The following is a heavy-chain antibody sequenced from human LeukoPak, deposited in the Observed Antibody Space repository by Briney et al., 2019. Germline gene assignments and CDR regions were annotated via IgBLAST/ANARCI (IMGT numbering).Heavy chain of an antibody. D-gene: IGHD3-9*01. Sequence: ASVKISCKASGYTFTGQYMHWVRQAPGQGLEWMGWINPNSGGTNYAQKFQGRVTMTRDTSISTAYMELSRLRSDDTAVYYCATPYDILTGYSYWGQGTLVTVSS. CDR1: GYTFTGQY. CDR2: INPNSGGT. J-gene: IGHJ4*02. V-gene: IGHV1-2*02. CDR3: ATPYDILTGYSY.